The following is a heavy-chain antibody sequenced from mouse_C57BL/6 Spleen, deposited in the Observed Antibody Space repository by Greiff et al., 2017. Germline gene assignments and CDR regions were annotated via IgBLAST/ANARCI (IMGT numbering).Heavy chain of an antibody. CDR2: IHPNSGST. D-gene: IGHD2-4*01. J-gene: IGHJ4*01. CDR1: GYTFTSYW. CDR3: AVLRGAMDY. Sequence: QVQLQQPGAELVKPGASVKLSCKASGYTFTSYWMHWVKQRPGQGLEWIGMIHPNSGSTNYNENFKSKATLTVDTSSSTAYMQLSSLASEDSAVYYCAVLRGAMDYWGQGTSVTVSS. V-gene: IGHV1-64*01.